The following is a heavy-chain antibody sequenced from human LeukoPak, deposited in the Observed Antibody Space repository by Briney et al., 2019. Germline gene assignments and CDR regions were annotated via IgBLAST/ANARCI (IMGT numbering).Heavy chain of an antibody. J-gene: IGHJ4*02. CDR3: ARGGIPGAYPILFDY. V-gene: IGHV4-34*01. D-gene: IGHD2-2*01. CDR1: GGSFSGYY. CDR2: INHSGST. Sequence: SETLSLTCAVYGGSFSGYYWSWIRQPPGKGLEWIGEINHSGSTNYNPSLKSRVTISVDTSKNQFSLKLSSVTAADTAVYYCARGGIPGAYPILFDYWGQGTLVTVSS.